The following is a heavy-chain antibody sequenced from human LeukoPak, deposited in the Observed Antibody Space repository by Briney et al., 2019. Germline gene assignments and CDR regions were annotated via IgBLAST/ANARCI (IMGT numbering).Heavy chain of an antibody. CDR3: ARGGLRYDFDY. CDR2: ISYSGST. Sequence: SQTLSLTCTVSGGSISSGGYYWSWIRQHPGKGLEWIGYISYSGSTHYNPSLKSRVTISVDTSKNQFSLKLSSVTAADTAVYYCARGGLRYDFDYWGQGTLVTVSS. D-gene: IGHD2-21*01. V-gene: IGHV4-31*03. J-gene: IGHJ4*02. CDR1: GGSISSGGYY.